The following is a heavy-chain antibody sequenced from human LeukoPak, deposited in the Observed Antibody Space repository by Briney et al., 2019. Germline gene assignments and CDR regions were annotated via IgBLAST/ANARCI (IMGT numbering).Heavy chain of an antibody. CDR1: GGTFSSYT. CDR3: GRARRLYNYGVDY. D-gene: IGHD5-18*01. Sequence: SVKVSCKASGGTFSSYTMTWMRQAPGQGLKWMGGIITLFGTTSYEQKFQGRVTITADKSTSTAYMELSSLRSEDTAVYYCGRARRLYNYGVDYWGQGTLVTVSS. CDR2: IITLFGTT. V-gene: IGHV1-69*06. J-gene: IGHJ4*02.